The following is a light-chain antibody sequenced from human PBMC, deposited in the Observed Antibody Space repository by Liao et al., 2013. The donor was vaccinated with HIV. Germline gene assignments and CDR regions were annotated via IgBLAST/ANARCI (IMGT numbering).Light chain of an antibody. V-gene: IGLV3-21*01. CDR2: YDS. CDR3: QVWDKSSNHPV. CDR1: NIGSKS. J-gene: IGLJ3*02. Sequence: SFVLTQPPSVSVAPGGTAKITCGGNNIGSKSVHWYQQKPGQAPVLVMYYDSDRPSGIPERLSGSNSGNTATLTISRVEAGDEGDYYCQVWDKSSNHPVFGGGTKLTVL.